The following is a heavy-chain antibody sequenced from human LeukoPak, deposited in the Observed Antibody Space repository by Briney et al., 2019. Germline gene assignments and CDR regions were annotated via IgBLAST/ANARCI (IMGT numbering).Heavy chain of an antibody. J-gene: IGHJ3*02. Sequence: GGSLRLSCAASGFIFSTYAMHWVRQAPGKGLEHVSGISRNGNTTSYANSVKGRFTISRDNSKNTLYLQMGSLRAEDMAVYYCARRTFLNAFDIWGQGTTVTVSS. V-gene: IGHV3-64*01. CDR2: ISRNGNTT. CDR3: ARRTFLNAFDI. D-gene: IGHD1-1*01. CDR1: GFIFSTYA.